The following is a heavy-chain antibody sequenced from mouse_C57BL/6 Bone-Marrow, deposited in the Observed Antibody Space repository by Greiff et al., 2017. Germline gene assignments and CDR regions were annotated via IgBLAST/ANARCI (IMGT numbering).Heavy chain of an antibody. V-gene: IGHV5-4*03. CDR2: ISDGGSYT. CDR1: GFTFSSYA. D-gene: IGHD1-1*02. CDR3: ARGGGDWAY. J-gene: IGHJ3*01. Sequence: DVMLVESGGGLVKPGGSLKLSCAASGFTFSSYAMSWVRQTPEKRLEWVATISDGGSYTYYPDNVKGRFTISRDNAKNNLYLQMSHLKSEDKAMYYCARGGGDWAYWGQGTLVTVSA.